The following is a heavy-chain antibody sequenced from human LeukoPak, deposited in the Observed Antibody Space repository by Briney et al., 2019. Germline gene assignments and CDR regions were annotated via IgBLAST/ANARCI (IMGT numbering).Heavy chain of an antibody. D-gene: IGHD3-16*01. CDR2: ISQDGREK. Sequence: PGGSLRLSCVASGLTFSNYWLSWVRQAPGKGLEWVATISQDGREKYSVDSVKGRFTISRDNAKSSLYLQMNSLRAEDTAVYYCAREPTYEGLVYWGRGTLVTVSS. CDR1: GLTFSNYW. V-gene: IGHV3-7*01. CDR3: AREPTYEGLVY. J-gene: IGHJ4*02.